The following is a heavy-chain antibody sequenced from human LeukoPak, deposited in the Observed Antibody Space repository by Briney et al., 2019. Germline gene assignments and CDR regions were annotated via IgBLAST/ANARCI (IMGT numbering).Heavy chain of an antibody. CDR1: GFTFSNYW. Sequence: GGSLRLSCAASGFTFSNYWMHWVRQDPRKGLVWVSFINPDGSTTNYADSVKGRFTISRDNAKNALYLQMNSLRAEDTAVYYCAKDLHYGSADYWGQGTLVTVSS. V-gene: IGHV3-74*01. CDR3: AKDLHYGSADY. J-gene: IGHJ4*02. CDR2: INPDGSTT. D-gene: IGHD3-10*01.